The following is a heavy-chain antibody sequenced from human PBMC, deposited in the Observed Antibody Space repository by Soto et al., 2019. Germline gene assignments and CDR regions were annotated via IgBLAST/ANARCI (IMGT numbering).Heavy chain of an antibody. Sequence: QITLKESGPTLVKPTQTLTLTCTFSGFSLSTSGVGVGWIRQPPGKALEWLALLYWDDDKRYSPSLKSRLTIPKDPSKNQVVLNMTNMDPVDTATYYCALLTYYYDSSGYYSSAEYFQHWGQGTLVTVAS. D-gene: IGHD3-22*01. CDR2: LYWDDDK. J-gene: IGHJ1*01. CDR1: GFSLSTSGVG. V-gene: IGHV2-5*02. CDR3: ALLTYYYDSSGYYSSAEYFQH.